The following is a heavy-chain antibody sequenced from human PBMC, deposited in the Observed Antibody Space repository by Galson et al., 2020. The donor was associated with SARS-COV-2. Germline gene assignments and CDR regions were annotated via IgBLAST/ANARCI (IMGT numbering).Heavy chain of an antibody. Sequence: GSLRLSCAASGFNFTNYAMHWVRQAPGKGLEWLTVISHDGKIQVYADSVKGRFTISRDNSGNMVFLQIVSLRPDDTALYYCTRDVSGGASDIWGQGTMVTVSS. V-gene: IGHV3-30*04. J-gene: IGHJ3*02. CDR3: TRDVSGGASDI. D-gene: IGHD1-26*01. CDR1: GFNFTNYA. CDR2: ISHDGKIQ.